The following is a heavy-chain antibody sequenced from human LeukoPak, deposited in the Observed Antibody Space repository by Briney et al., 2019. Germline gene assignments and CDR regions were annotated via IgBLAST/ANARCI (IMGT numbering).Heavy chain of an antibody. CDR2: ISSDGSST. D-gene: IGHD1-26*01. J-gene: IGHJ3*02. Sequence: GGSLRLSCAASGFTFSSYWMHWVRQAPGKGLVRVSRISSDGSSTIYADSVKGRFTISRDNAKNTLYLQMNSLRAEDTAVYYCARGGSSPEALGDAFDIWGQGTMVTVSS. CDR1: GFTFSSYW. CDR3: ARGGSSPEALGDAFDI. V-gene: IGHV3-74*01.